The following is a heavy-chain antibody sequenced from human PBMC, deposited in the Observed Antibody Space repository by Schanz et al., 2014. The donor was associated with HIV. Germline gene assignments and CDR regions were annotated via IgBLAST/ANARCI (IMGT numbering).Heavy chain of an antibody. CDR1: GFTFKSYA. J-gene: IGHJ4*02. CDR2: LSGSGDRT. CDR3: ARWRSGAPSN. D-gene: IGHD3-10*01. V-gene: IGHV3-23*01. Sequence: EVQLLESGGGLVQAGGSLRLSCAASGFTFKSYAMSWVRQAPGKGLEWLSTLSGSGDRTYYADSVKGRVTISRDNSKNTLYLQMNSLKTEDTAVYFCARWRSGAPSNWGQGTLVTVSS.